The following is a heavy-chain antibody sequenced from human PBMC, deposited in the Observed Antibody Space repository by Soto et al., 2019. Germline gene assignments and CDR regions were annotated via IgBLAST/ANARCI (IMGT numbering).Heavy chain of an antibody. J-gene: IGHJ3*02. CDR1: GFTFSFYD. CDR2: IGTAGHA. V-gene: IGHV3-13*01. CDR3: ARGGGFGEQYSDAFDI. Sequence: EVQLVESGGGLVQAGGSLRLSCAASGFTFSFYDMHWVRQAIGQGLEWVSVIGTAGHAYYAGSVKGRFTITRENAKNSLYLQMNSLRDGDTAVYYCARGGGFGEQYSDAFDIWGQGTMVTVSS. D-gene: IGHD3-10*01.